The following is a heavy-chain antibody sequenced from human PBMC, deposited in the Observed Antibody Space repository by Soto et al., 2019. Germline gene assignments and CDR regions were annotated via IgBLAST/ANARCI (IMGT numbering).Heavy chain of an antibody. Sequence: GESLKISCKVSGYSFTNYWIGLVRQMPGKGLEWVGIIYLSDSDTRYSPSSQGQVTMSVDKSITTAYLQWSSLKASDTAMYYCAILRTSSSPFDYWGQGTLVTVSS. CDR1: GYSFTNYW. CDR3: AILRTSSSPFDY. J-gene: IGHJ4*02. D-gene: IGHD2-2*01. CDR2: IYLSDSDT. V-gene: IGHV5-51*01.